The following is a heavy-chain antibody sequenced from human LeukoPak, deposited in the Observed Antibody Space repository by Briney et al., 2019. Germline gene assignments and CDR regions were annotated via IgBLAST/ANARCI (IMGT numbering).Heavy chain of an antibody. CDR2: LFSSGNT. Sequence: AAETLSLTCTVSGGSISSYYWSWIRQPPGKGLEWIGSLFSSGNTNYNPSLKSRVTISLDTSKNQVSLKLSSVTAADTAVYYCARGSSPFDYWGQGTLVT. CDR1: GGSISSYY. J-gene: IGHJ4*02. CDR3: ARGSSPFDY. V-gene: IGHV4-59*08.